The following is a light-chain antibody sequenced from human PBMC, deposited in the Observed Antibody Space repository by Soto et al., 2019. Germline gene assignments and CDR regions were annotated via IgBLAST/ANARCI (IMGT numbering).Light chain of an antibody. Sequence: DIQLTQSPSTLSASVGDRVTITCRASRSISSWLAWYQQKPGKAPKLLIYDASSLESGVPSRFSGSGSGTEFTLTISSLQPDDFATYYCQQYNSYPLTFGGGTKVEIK. CDR2: DAS. CDR1: RSISSW. CDR3: QQYNSYPLT. J-gene: IGKJ4*01. V-gene: IGKV1-5*01.